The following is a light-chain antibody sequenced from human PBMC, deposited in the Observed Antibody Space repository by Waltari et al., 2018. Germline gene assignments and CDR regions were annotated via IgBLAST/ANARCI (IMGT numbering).Light chain of an antibody. Sequence: QSALTQPASVSASPGQSITISCNGTSSDVGDYNLVSWYQQHPANAPKLLIFEVSKRPTGVSNRFSASKSGNTASMTISGLQAEDEATYHCCSYAGTNTWVFGGGTKVTVL. CDR3: CSYAGTNTWV. J-gene: IGLJ2*01. V-gene: IGLV2-23*02. CDR1: SSDVGDYNL. CDR2: EVS.